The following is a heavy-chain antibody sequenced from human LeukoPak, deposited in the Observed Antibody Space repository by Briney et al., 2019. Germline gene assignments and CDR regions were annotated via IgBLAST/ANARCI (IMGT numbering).Heavy chain of an antibody. CDR2: IYPGDSDT. V-gene: IGHV5-51*01. Sequence: GESLKISCKGSGYSFASYWIGWVRQMPGKGLEWVGIIYPGDSDTSYSPSFQGQVTISADKSISTAYLQWSSLKASDTATYYCARLTTVTTTTPYYMDVWGKGTTVTVSS. D-gene: IGHD4-11*01. CDR1: GYSFASYW. J-gene: IGHJ6*03. CDR3: ARLTTVTTTTPYYMDV.